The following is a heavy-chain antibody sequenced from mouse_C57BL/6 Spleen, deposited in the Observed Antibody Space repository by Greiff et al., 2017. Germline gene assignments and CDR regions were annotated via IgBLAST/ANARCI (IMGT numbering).Heavy chain of an antibody. Sequence: EVMLEESGPELVKPGASVKIPCKASGYTFTDYNMDWVKQSHGKSLEWIGDINPNNGGTIYNQKFKGKATLTVDKSSSTAYMELRSLTSEDTAVYYCARRRFDYYGSSWYFDVWGTGTTVTVSS. CDR2: INPNNGGT. J-gene: IGHJ1*03. CDR1: GYTFTDYN. V-gene: IGHV1-18*01. D-gene: IGHD1-1*01. CDR3: ARRRFDYYGSSWYFDV.